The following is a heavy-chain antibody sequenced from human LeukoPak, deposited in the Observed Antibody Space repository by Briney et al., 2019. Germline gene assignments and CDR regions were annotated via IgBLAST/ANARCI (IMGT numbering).Heavy chain of an antibody. V-gene: IGHV1-46*01. Sequence: ASVKVSCKASGYTFTSYYMHWVRQAPGQGLEWMGIINPSGGSTSYAQKFQGRVTMTRDTSTGTAYMELRSLRSDDTAVYYCARVQRDTVGDYWGQGTLVTVSS. J-gene: IGHJ4*02. CDR1: GYTFTSYY. CDR2: INPSGGST. CDR3: ARVQRDTVGDY. D-gene: IGHD2-15*01.